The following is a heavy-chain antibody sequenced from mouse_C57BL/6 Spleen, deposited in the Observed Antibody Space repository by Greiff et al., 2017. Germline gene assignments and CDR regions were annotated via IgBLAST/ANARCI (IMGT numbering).Heavy chain of an antibody. Sequence: VQLKESGPELVKPGASVKMSCKASGYTFTDYNMHWVKQSHGKSLEWIGYINPNNGGTSYNQKFKGKATLTVNKSSSTAYMELRSLTSEDSAVYYCARSELGWFAYWGQGTLVTVSA. CDR1: GYTFTDYN. D-gene: IGHD4-1*01. CDR2: INPNNGGT. CDR3: ARSELGWFAY. V-gene: IGHV1-22*01. J-gene: IGHJ3*01.